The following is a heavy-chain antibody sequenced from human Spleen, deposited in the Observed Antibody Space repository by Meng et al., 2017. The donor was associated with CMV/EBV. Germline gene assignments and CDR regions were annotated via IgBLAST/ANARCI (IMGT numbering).Heavy chain of an antibody. J-gene: IGHJ5*02. CDR2: IVVGSGNT. CDR3: TRASFVELSGFDP. D-gene: IGHD3-16*02. CDR1: RFTFTRSA. Sequence: SVKVSCKTSRFTFTRSAVQWVRQARGQRLEWIGWIVVGSGNTDYAQKFQKRVSITRDMSTNTAYMELASLRSEDTAIYYCTRASFVELSGFDPWGQGTLVTVSS. V-gene: IGHV1-58*01.